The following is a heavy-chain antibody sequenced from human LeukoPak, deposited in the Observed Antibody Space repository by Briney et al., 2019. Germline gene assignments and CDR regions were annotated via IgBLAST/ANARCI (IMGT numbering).Heavy chain of an antibody. CDR2: ITGSSGTI. D-gene: IGHD3-22*01. J-gene: IGHJ4*02. CDR1: GFTFSSYS. V-gene: IGHV3-48*01. CDR3: ARRLAY. Sequence: GGSLRLSCAASGFTFSSYSMNWVRQAPGKGLEWVSYITGSSGTIYYADSVKGRFTISRNNAKNSLYLQMNSLRAEDTAVYYCARRLAYWGQGTLVTVSS.